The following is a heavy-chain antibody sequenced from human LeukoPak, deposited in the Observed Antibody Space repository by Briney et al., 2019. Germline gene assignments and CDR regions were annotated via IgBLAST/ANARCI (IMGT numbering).Heavy chain of an antibody. J-gene: IGHJ6*02. CDR1: GFTFSGSA. D-gene: IGHD4-17*01. CDR3: TRLYGDYPHYYYYYGMDV. CDR2: IRSKANSYAT. V-gene: IGHV3-73*01. Sequence: SGGSLRLSCAASGFTFSGSAMHWVRQASGKGLEWVGRIRSKANSYATAYAASVKGRFTISRDDSKNAAYLQMNSLKTEDTAVYYCTRLYGDYPHYYYYYGMDVWGQGTTVTVSS.